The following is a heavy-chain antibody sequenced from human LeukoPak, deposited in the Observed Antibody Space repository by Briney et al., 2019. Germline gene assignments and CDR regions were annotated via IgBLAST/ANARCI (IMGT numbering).Heavy chain of an antibody. V-gene: IGHV4-4*07. CDR1: GGSISSYY. CDR2: FYTSGST. D-gene: IGHD6-25*01. J-gene: IGHJ4*02. CDR3: ARDARLHYYFDY. Sequence: SETLSLTCTVSGGSISSYYWSWIRQPAGKGLEWIGRFYTSGSTHYNPSLKSRVTLSIDTSKNQFSLKLSSVTAADTAVYYCARDARLHYYFDYWGQGTLVTVSS.